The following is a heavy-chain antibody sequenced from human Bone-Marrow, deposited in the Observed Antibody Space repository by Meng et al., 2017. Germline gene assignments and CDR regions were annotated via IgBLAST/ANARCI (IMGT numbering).Heavy chain of an antibody. V-gene: IGHV7-4-1*02. CDR1: GYTLSRYA. CDR2: ISTNNGNP. J-gene: IGHJ4*02. Sequence: QVQMVQSGSGLSKPGDSVKVSCKASGYTLSRYAINWLRQAPGQGLEWMGWISTNNGNPTYAQGFTGRFVFSLDTSVSTAYLQISTLKADDTAVYYCTRDGYSDCSRTSCFDFWGQGTLVTVSS. CDR3: TRDGYSDCSRTSCFDF. D-gene: IGHD2-2*01.